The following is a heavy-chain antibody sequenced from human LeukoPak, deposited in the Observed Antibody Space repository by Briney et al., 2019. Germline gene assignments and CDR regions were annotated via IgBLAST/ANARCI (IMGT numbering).Heavy chain of an antibody. D-gene: IGHD3-3*01. CDR1: GGSISTNY. CDR2: IYYSEST. J-gene: IGHJ6*03. Sequence: SETLSLTCTVSGGSISTNYWSWLGQPPGKGRGGMGYIYYSESTAYNPSLTSRVTISVDTSKNQFSLRLTSVTAADTAVYYCASLLGGDPYYMDVWGKGTTVTVSS. V-gene: IGHV4-59*01. CDR3: ASLLGGDPYYMDV.